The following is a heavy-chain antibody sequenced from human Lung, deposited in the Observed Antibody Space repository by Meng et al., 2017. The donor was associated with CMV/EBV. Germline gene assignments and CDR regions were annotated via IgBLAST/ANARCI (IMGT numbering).Heavy chain of an antibody. Sequence: SLKISCAASGFTFSSFAMHWVRQAPGKGLEWVAVISYNGFNEYYADSVKGRFTISRDNSKNTLSLQMNSLRAEDTALYYYVRGQLFCSGGSCYQHFDPWGQGXLVTVSS. CDR1: GFTFSSFA. CDR2: ISYNGFNE. D-gene: IGHD2-15*01. CDR3: VRGQLFCSGGSCYQHFDP. V-gene: IGHV3-30-3*01. J-gene: IGHJ5*02.